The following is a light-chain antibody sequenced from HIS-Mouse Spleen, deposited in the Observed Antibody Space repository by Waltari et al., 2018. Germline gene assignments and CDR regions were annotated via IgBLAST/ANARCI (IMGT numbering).Light chain of an antibody. CDR2: DVS. CDR3: CSYAGSYTFPYV. V-gene: IGLV2-11*01. J-gene: IGLJ1*01. Sequence: QSALTQPRSVSGAPGQSVTVSCTGTSSDVCGYNDFLWYQQHPGKAPKLMIYDVSKRPSGVPDRFSGSKSGNTASLTISGLQAEDEADYYCCSYAGSYTFPYVFGTGTKVTVL. CDR1: SSDVCGYND.